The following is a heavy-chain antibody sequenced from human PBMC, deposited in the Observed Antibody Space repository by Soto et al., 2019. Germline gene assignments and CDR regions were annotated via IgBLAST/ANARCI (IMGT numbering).Heavy chain of an antibody. CDR3: ASGASRWYPYFFDS. CDR1: EGTFNSYA. J-gene: IGHJ4*02. V-gene: IGHV1-69*01. CDR2: VIPYYNTL. D-gene: IGHD6-13*01. Sequence: QAQVVQSGAEVRKPGSSVKLSCKASEGTFNSYAIAWVRQAPGQGLEWMGGVIPYYNTLNYAQKFQDRVTITADDSTNTVYMQLSSLRSDDTAVYFCASGASRWYPYFFDSWAQGTLVTVSS.